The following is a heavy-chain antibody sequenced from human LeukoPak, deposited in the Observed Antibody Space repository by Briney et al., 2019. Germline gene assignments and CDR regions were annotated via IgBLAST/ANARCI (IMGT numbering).Heavy chain of an antibody. CDR3: ARDSIDIGGSYTHFDY. CDR2: ISYDGSNK. CDR1: GFTFSSYA. V-gene: IGHV3-30-3*01. D-gene: IGHD1-26*01. J-gene: IGHJ4*02. Sequence: PGGSLRLSCEASGFTFSSYAMHWVRQAPGKGLEWVSLISYDGSNKYYADSVKGRFTISRDNSKNTLYVQMNSLRTEDTAVYYCARDSIDIGGSYTHFDYWGQETLVTVSS.